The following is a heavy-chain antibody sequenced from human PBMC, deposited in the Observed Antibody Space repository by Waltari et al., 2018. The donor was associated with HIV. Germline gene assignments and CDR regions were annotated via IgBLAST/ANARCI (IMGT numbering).Heavy chain of an antibody. Sequence: QVQLVQSGAEVKKPGSSVKVSCKASGGTFSSYAISWVRQAPGQGLEWMGRIIPILGIANYAQKFQGRVTITADKSTSTAYMELSSLRSEDTAVYYCARAGSEDSCYTCPTYNWFDPWGQGTLVTVSS. J-gene: IGHJ5*02. CDR2: IIPILGIA. CDR1: GGTFSSYA. D-gene: IGHD2-2*02. V-gene: IGHV1-69*04. CDR3: ARAGSEDSCYTCPTYNWFDP.